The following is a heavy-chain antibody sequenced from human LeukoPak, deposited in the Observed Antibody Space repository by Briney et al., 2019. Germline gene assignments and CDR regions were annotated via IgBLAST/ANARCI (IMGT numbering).Heavy chain of an antibody. J-gene: IGHJ6*03. D-gene: IGHD3-10*01. V-gene: IGHV4-39*07. CDR3: ARVFGGYYYYMDV. Sequence: RASETLSLTCTVSGVSISSYYWGWIRQPPGKGLEWIGSIYYSGSTYYNPSLKSRVTISVDTSKNQFSLKLSSVTAADTAVYYCARVFGGYYYYMDVWGKGTTVTVSS. CDR1: GVSISSYY. CDR2: IYYSGST.